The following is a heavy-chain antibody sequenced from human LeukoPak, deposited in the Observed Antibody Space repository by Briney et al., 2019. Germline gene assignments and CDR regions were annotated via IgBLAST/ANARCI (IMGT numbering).Heavy chain of an antibody. D-gene: IGHD1-26*01. CDR2: IHDDGST. CDR1: GGSIDSNY. V-gene: IGHV4-59*01. Sequence: SETLSLTCTVSGGSIDSNYWSWIRQPPGQGLEWIGYIHDDGSTNFNPSLQSRVIISVDTSKSQFSLRLSSVTAAATAVYLCARGAYSSLSEGPHFYYMDVWGKGTTVTVSS. J-gene: IGHJ6*03. CDR3: ARGAYSSLSEGPHFYYMDV.